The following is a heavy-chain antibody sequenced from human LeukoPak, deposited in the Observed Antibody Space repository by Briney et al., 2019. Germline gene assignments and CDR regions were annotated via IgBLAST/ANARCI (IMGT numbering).Heavy chain of an antibody. CDR1: GGSISSSY. V-gene: IGHV4-59*01. D-gene: IGHD3-22*01. J-gene: IGHJ2*01. Sequence: PSETLSLTCTVSGGSISSSYWSWIRQPPGKGLEWIAYIYYSGSTNYNPSLKSRLTISADMSKNQFSLRLSSVTAADTAVYYRARARVRSYSYDSDGSYTSDWIFDLWGRGTLVTVSS. CDR3: ARARVRSYSYDSDGSYTSDWIFDL. CDR2: IYYSGST.